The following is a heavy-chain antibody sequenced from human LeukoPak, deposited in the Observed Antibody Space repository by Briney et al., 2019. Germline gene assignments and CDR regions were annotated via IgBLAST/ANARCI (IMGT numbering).Heavy chain of an antibody. J-gene: IGHJ4*02. Sequence: GGSLRLSCAVSGFTFSDYYMSWIRQAPGKGLEWVSYISSSGSTIYYADSVKGRFTISRDNAKNSLYLQMNSLRAEDTAVYYCARVADSGSYDYWGQGTLVTVSS. D-gene: IGHD1-26*01. CDR2: ISSSGSTI. CDR1: GFTFSDYY. CDR3: ARVADSGSYDY. V-gene: IGHV3-11*01.